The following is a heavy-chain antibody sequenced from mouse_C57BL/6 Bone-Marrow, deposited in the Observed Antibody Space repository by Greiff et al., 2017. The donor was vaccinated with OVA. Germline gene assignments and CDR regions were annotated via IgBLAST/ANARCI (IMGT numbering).Heavy chain of an antibody. Sequence: VQGVESGPGLVAPSQSLSITCTVSGFSLTSYGVSWVRQPPGQGLEWMGVIWGDGGTNYYSAHIYRLSISKDNAKSQVFLKLISLQTDDTATYYCAKEEYYYGSEDAMDYWGQGTSVTVSS. V-gene: IGHV2-3*01. J-gene: IGHJ4*01. CDR2: IWGDGGT. CDR1: GFSLTSYG. D-gene: IGHD1-1*01. CDR3: AKEEYYYGSEDAMDY.